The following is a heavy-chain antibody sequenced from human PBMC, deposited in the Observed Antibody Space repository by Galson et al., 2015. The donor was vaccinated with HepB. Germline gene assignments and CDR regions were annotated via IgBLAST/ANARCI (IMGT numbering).Heavy chain of an antibody. D-gene: IGHD3-10*01. CDR3: ARAQIWCGGAFDI. CDR1: GFSFTRYA. V-gene: IGHV3-23*01. J-gene: IGHJ3*02. CDR2: ITSSGGNS. Sequence: SLRLSCAASGFSFTRYAMTWVRQAPGRGLEWVSSITSSGGNSYYTDSVKGRFTVSRDNSKNTLYLQMNSLRAEDTAVYYCARAQIWCGGAFDIWGQGTMVTVSS.